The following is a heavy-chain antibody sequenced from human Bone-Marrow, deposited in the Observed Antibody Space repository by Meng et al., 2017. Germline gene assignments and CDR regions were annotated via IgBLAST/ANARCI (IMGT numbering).Heavy chain of an antibody. CDR1: CGRNSSGGYQ. CDR3: ARWAPSSRTFDY. CDR2: IYYSGST. V-gene: IGHV4-31*01. Sequence: GRGHLKPSETLALPLPVSCGRNSSGGYQWSWIPQHPGKGLEWIGYIYYSGSTYYNPSLKSLVTISVDTSKNQFSLKLSSVTAADTAVYYCARWAPSSRTFDYWGQGTLVTVSS. D-gene: IGHD6-13*01. J-gene: IGHJ4*02.